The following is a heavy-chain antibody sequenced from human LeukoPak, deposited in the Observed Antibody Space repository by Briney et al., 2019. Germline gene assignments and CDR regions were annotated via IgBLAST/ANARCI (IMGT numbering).Heavy chain of an antibody. V-gene: IGHV1-69*13. CDR2: IIPIFGTA. Sequence: SVKVSCKASGGTFSSYAISWVRQAPGQGLEWMGGIIPIFGTANYAQKFQGRVTITADESTSTAYMELSSLRSEDTAVYYCAREVLRYFDWSPGDYWGQGTLVTVSS. CDR3: AREVLRYFDWSPGDY. D-gene: IGHD3-9*01. CDR1: GGTFSSYA. J-gene: IGHJ4*02.